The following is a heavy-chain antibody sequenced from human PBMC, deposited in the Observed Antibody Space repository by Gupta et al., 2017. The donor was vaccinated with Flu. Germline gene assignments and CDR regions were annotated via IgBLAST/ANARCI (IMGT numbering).Heavy chain of an antibody. J-gene: IGHJ6*02. Sequence: EVQLLESGGDLVQPGGSLRLSCVVSGFTFSNYAMTWVRRAPGKGLEWVSARSGGGDAAYYSDSVKGRFTISRDNSNDMMFLQMNSLSADDTAVYYCAREVAYDYGVPYYYYAMDVWGQGTTVVVSS. D-gene: IGHD4-17*01. CDR3: AREVAYDYGVPYYYYAMDV. CDR1: GFTFSNYA. CDR2: RSGGGDAA. V-gene: IGHV3-23*01.